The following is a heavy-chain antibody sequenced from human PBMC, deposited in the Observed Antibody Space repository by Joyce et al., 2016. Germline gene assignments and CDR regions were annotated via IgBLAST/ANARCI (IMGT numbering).Heavy chain of an antibody. J-gene: IGHJ4*02. CDR2: ISPGDSDV. D-gene: IGHD2-21*02. CDR3: VSHERVTDARGIDY. CDR1: GYNFTTSW. Sequence: EVKLVQTGAEVKKPGESLKLSCKDFGYNFTTSWIDWVRQMPGKGLEWMGMISPGDSDVRYSPSFQGQVSISADKSGSTAYLQWRSLKASDTAMYYCVSHERVTDARGIDYWGQGTLVTVS. V-gene: IGHV5-51*01.